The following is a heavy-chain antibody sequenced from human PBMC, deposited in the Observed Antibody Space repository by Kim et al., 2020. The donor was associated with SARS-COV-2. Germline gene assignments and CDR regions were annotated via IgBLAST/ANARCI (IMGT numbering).Heavy chain of an antibody. CDR1: GFTFDDYA. V-gene: IGHV3-9*01. Sequence: GGSLRLSCAASGFTFDDYAMHWVRQAPGKGLEWVSGISWNSGSIGYADSVKGRFTISRDNAKNSLYLQMNSLRAEDTALYYCTGTDGTDDVGYYYYGMDVWGQGTTVTV. D-gene: IGHD6-13*01. CDR3: TGTDGTDDVGYYYYGMDV. J-gene: IGHJ6*02. CDR2: ISWNSGSI.